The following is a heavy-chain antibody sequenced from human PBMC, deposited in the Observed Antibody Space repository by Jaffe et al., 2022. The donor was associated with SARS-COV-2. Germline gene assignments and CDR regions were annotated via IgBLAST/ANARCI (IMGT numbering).Heavy chain of an antibody. CDR2: IGQDGSER. V-gene: IGHV3-7*01. CDR3: ATDTRGAFDY. Sequence: EVQLVESGGGLVQSGGSLRLSCAASGFTFSTYWVAWVRQAPGKGLEWVANIGQDGSERYYVDSAKGRFTISRDNAKSSLYLQMNSLRVEDTALYYCATDTRGAFDYWGQGTLVTVSS. CDR1: GFTFSTYW. J-gene: IGHJ4*02. D-gene: IGHD1-26*01.